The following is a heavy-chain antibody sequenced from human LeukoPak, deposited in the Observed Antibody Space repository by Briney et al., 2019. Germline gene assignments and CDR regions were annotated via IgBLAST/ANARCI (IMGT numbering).Heavy chain of an antibody. CDR2: IIPIFGTA. V-gene: IGHV1-69*13. CDR1: GGTFSSYA. D-gene: IGHD7-27*01. Sequence: ASVKVSCKASGGTFSSYAVSWVRQAPGQGLEWMGGIIPIFGTANYAQKFQGRVTITADESTSTAYMELSSLRSEDTAVYYCATTTKLGIDGSFDYWGQGTLVTVSS. CDR3: ATTTKLGIDGSFDY. J-gene: IGHJ4*02.